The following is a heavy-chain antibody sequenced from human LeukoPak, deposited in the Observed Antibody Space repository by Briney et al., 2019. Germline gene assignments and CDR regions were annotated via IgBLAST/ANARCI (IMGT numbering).Heavy chain of an antibody. J-gene: IGHJ4*02. CDR1: GYSISSGYY. CDR2: IYHSGST. V-gene: IGHV4-38-2*02. CDR3: ARVSTGDIVVVPAQYYFDY. Sequence: SETLSLTCTVSGYSISSGYYWGWIRPPPGKGLEWIGSIYHSGSTYYNPSLKSRVTISVDTSKNQFSLKLSSVTAADTAVYYCARVSTGDIVVVPAQYYFDYWGQGTLVTVSS. D-gene: IGHD2-2*01.